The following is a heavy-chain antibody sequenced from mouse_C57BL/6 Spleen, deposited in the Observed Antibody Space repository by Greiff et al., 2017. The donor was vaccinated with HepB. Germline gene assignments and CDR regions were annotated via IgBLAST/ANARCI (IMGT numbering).Heavy chain of an antibody. CDR3: ARRGYGYDGYFDV. CDR2: INPSTGGT. D-gene: IGHD2-2*01. V-gene: IGHV1-42*01. CDR1: GYSFTGYY. Sequence: VQLKQSGPELVKPGASVKISCKASGYSFTGYYMNWVKQSPEKSLEWIGEINPSTGGTTYNQKFKAKATLTVDKSSSTAYMQLKSLTSEDSAVYYCARRGYGYDGYFDVWGTGTTVTVSS. J-gene: IGHJ1*03.